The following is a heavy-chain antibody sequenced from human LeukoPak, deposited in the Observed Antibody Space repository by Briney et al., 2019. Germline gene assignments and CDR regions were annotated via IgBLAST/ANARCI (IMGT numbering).Heavy chain of an antibody. D-gene: IGHD3-9*01. Sequence: SETLSLTCTVSGGSITSSSYYWGWIRQPPGKGLEWIGSVYYSGSTYYNPSLKSRVTMSVDTSKNQFSLKLSSVTAADTAVYYCARDYFDLLTGYLGSTFDIWGQGTLVTVSS. CDR3: ARDYFDLLTGYLGSTFDI. V-gene: IGHV4-39*02. J-gene: IGHJ3*02. CDR2: VYYSGST. CDR1: GGSITSSSYY.